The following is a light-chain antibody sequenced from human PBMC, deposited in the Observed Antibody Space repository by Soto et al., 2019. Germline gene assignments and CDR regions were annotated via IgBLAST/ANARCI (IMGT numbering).Light chain of an antibody. CDR1: SSDVGGYNY. Sequence: QSALTQPASVSGSPGQSITISCTVTSSDVGGYNYVSWYQLHPGKAPKLMVYEVSYRPSGVSSRFSGSKSANTASLTISGLQAEDEADYYCSSYASSTAYVFGTGTKVTVL. J-gene: IGLJ1*01. CDR2: EVS. V-gene: IGLV2-14*01. CDR3: SSYASSTAYV.